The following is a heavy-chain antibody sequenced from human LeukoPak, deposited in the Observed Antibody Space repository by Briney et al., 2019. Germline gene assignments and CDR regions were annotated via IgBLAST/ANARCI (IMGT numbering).Heavy chain of an antibody. CDR2: IYYSGST. CDR1: DDSITIYY. D-gene: IGHD3-10*01. V-gene: IGHV4-59*01. Sequence: SETLSLTCTVSDDSITIYYWSWIRQPPGKGLEWIGYIYYSGSTNYNPSLKSRVTISVDTSKNQFSLKLSSVTAADTAVYYCAATGQSYWFDPWGQGTLVTVSS. J-gene: IGHJ5*02. CDR3: AATGQSYWFDP.